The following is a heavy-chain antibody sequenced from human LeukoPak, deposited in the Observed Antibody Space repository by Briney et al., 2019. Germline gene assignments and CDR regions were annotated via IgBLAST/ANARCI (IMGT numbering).Heavy chain of an antibody. D-gene: IGHD2-21*01. CDR2: IIPIFGTA. J-gene: IGHJ4*02. CDR3: ARDPPYCGGDCYDY. CDR1: GGTFTSYA. Sequence: ASVKVSCKASGGTFTSYAISWVRQAPGQGLEWMGRIIPIFGTANYAQKFQGRVTITTDESTSTAYMELSSLRSEDTAVYYCARDPPYCGGDCYDYWGQGTLVTVSS. V-gene: IGHV1-69*05.